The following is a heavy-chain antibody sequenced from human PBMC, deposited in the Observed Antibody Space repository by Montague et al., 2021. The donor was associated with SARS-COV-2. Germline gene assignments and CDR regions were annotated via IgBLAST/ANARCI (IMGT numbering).Heavy chain of an antibody. V-gene: IGHV3-30-3*01. D-gene: IGHD3-10*01. CDR2: ISYDGSNK. Sequence: SRSLSCAASGFTFSSYAMHWVRQAPGKGLEWVAVISYDGSNKYYADSVKGRFTISRDNSKNTLYLQMNSLRAEDTAVYYCARDEVTMVRGVTSFDYWGQGTLVTVSS. CDR1: GFTFSSYA. CDR3: ARDEVTMVRGVTSFDY. J-gene: IGHJ4*02.